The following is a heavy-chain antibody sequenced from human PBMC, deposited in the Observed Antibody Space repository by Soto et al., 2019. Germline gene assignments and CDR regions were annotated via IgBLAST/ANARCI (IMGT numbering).Heavy chain of an antibody. D-gene: IGHD6-13*01. Sequence: SQTLSLTCAISGDSVSSNSAAWHWIRQYPSRGLEWLGRTYYRSKWYNDYAVSVKSRITINPDTSKNQFSLQLNSVTPEDTAVYYCARDQGIAAAGTIGDGMDVWGQGTTVTVSS. V-gene: IGHV6-1*01. CDR3: ARDQGIAAAGTIGDGMDV. CDR1: GDSVSSNSAA. J-gene: IGHJ6*02. CDR2: TYYRSKWYN.